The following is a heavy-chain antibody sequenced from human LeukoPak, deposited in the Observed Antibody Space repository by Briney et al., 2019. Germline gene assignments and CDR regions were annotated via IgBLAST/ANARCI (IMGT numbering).Heavy chain of an antibody. Sequence: GRSVRLSCAASGFTFRSYAMSWVRQAPGKGLEGVSAIADQWYNTYGAEAVKGRFTISSDNHKNTQYLQMNNPRAEHTAVYYCAKDTSIGRYCTNGVWAPFDYWGQGTLV. CDR1: GFTFRSYA. D-gene: IGHD2-8*01. V-gene: IGHV3-23*01. J-gene: IGHJ4*02. CDR2: IADQWYNT. CDR3: AKDTSIGRYCTNGVWAPFDY.